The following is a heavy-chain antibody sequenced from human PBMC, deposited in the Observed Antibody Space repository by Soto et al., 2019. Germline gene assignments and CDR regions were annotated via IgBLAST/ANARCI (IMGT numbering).Heavy chain of an antibody. D-gene: IGHD3-10*01. CDR2: IWYDGSDK. CDR1: GFTFSSYG. V-gene: IGHV3-33*01. J-gene: IGHJ4*02. CDR3: ARDAYLGSGSYAY. Sequence: QVQLVESGGGVVQPGRSLRLSCAASGFTFSSYGMHWVRQAPGKGLEWVALIWYDGSDKYYADSVKGRFTISRDDSKNPLYLQMNSLRAEDTAVYYCARDAYLGSGSYAYWGQGTLVTVSS.